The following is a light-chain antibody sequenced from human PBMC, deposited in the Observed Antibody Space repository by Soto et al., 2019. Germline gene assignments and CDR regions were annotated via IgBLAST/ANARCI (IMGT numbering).Light chain of an antibody. V-gene: IGLV1-40*01. CDR2: GNN. CDR1: SSNIGAGYD. Sequence: QSVLTQPPSVSGAPGQRVTISCTGSSSNIGAGYDVHWYQQVPGTAPKLLISGNNNRPSGVPDRFSGSKSGTSASLAITGLQAEDEADYYCQSYDSSLSAWVFGGGTKVTVL. J-gene: IGLJ3*02. CDR3: QSYDSSLSAWV.